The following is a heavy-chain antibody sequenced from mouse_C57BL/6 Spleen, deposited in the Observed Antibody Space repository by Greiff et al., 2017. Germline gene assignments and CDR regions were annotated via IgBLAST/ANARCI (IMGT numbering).Heavy chain of an antibody. J-gene: IGHJ1*03. CDR3: ARDRGLGYFDV. Sequence: EVQRVESGGGLVKPGGSLKLSCAASGFTFSSYAMSWVRQTPEKRLEWVATISDCGSYTYYPDNVKGRFTISRDNAKNNLYLQMSHLKSEDTAMYYCARDRGLGYFDVWGTGTTVTVSS. D-gene: IGHD3-3*01. CDR2: ISDCGSYT. CDR1: GFTFSSYA. V-gene: IGHV5-4*01.